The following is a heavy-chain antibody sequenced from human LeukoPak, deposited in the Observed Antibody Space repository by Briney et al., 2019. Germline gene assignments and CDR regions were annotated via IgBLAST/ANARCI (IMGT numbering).Heavy chain of an antibody. Sequence: PSETLSLTCTVSGGSISSRSFYWGWVRQPPGKGLEWIGSIYYTGNTYYNLSLKSLVTISVDTSKNQFSLKLSSVTAADTAVYYCARHVGGTASVRGSYYYGMDVWGQGTTVTVSS. J-gene: IGHJ6*02. D-gene: IGHD5-18*01. CDR2: IYYTGNT. CDR3: ARHVGGTASVRGSYYYGMDV. V-gene: IGHV4-39*01. CDR1: GGSISSRSFY.